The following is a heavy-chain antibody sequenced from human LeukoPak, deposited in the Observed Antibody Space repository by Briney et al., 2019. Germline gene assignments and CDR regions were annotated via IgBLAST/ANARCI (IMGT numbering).Heavy chain of an antibody. CDR3: ARPGSYCSSTSCRRGYMDV. D-gene: IGHD2-2*01. Sequence: PSETLSLTCAVYGGSFSGYYWSWIRQPPGKGLEWIGEINHSGSTNYNPSLKSRVTISVDTSKNQFSLKLSSVTAADTAVYYCARPGSYCSSTSCRRGYMDVWGKGTTVTVSS. CDR1: GGSFSGYY. V-gene: IGHV4-34*01. CDR2: INHSGST. J-gene: IGHJ6*03.